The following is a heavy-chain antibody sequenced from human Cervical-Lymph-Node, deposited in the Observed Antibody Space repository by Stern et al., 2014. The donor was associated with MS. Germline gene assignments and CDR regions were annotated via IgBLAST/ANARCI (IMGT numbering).Heavy chain of an antibody. V-gene: IGHV1-46*01. D-gene: IGHD2-2*02. CDR3: ARGTRCSSTSCYIRYYFDY. Sequence: VQLVQSGAEVKKPGASVKVSCKASGYTFTSYYMHWVRQAPGQGLEWMGIINPSGGSTSYAQKCQGRVTMTRDTSTSTVYMELSSLRSEDTAVYYCARGTRCSSTSCYIRYYFDYWGQGTLVTVSS. J-gene: IGHJ4*02. CDR1: GYTFTSYY. CDR2: INPSGGST.